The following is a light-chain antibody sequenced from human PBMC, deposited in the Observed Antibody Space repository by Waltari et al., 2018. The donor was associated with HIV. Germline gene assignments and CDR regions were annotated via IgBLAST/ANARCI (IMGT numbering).Light chain of an antibody. Sequence: QSVLPPPPSASGTPGPRVTIPCSCSSSNIRSNYVHWYQQLPGTAPKPLTYRNNRRPSGVPGRFSGSKSGTSASLAISGLRSEDEADYYCAAWDDSLSGWVFGGGTKLTVL. J-gene: IGLJ3*02. CDR2: RNN. CDR1: SSNIRSNY. V-gene: IGLV1-47*01. CDR3: AAWDDSLSGWV.